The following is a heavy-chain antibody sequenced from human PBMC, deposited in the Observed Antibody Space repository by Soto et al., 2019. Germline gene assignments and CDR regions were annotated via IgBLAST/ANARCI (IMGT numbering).Heavy chain of an antibody. CDR2: ISSSSSTI. Sequence: PGGSLRLSCAASGFTFSSYSMNWVRQAPGKGLEWVSCISSSSSTIYYAEYVKGRITISRDNAKNSLYQQMNSLRADDTAVYYCARHPERIAQIGWFDPWGQGTLVTVSS. D-gene: IGHD6-13*01. CDR3: ARHPERIAQIGWFDP. J-gene: IGHJ5*02. CDR1: GFTFSSYS. V-gene: IGHV3-48*01.